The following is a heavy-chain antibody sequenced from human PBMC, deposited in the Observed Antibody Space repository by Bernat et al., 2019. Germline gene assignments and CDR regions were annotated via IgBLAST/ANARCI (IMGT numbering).Heavy chain of an antibody. D-gene: IGHD1-26*01. CDR2: ISYSSTYI. CDR1: GFTFSTYC. Sequence: EVQLVESGGGLVKPGGSLRLSCAASGFTFSTYCMSWVRLAPGKGLEWVSSISYSSTYIYYADSVQGRFTISRDDAKNSLFLQMNGLRDEDTAVYYCVRSVGIGNYGMDVWGQGTTVTVSS. CDR3: VRSVGIGNYGMDV. V-gene: IGHV3-21*01. J-gene: IGHJ6*02.